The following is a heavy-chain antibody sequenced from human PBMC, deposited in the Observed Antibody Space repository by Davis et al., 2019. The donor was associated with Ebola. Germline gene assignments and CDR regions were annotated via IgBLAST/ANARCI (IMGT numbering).Heavy chain of an antibody. V-gene: IGHV3-9*01. CDR2: ISWNSGSI. D-gene: IGHD3-3*01. Sequence: GGSLRLSCAASGFTFDDYATHWVRQAPGKGLEWVSGISWNSGSIGYADSVKGRFTISRDNAKNSLYLQMNSLRAEDTALYYCAKGQLRFLEWLPDYWGQGTLVTVSS. J-gene: IGHJ4*02. CDR3: AKGQLRFLEWLPDY. CDR1: GFTFDDYA.